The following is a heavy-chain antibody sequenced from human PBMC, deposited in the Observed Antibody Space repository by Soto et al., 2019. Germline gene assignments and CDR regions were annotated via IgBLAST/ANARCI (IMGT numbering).Heavy chain of an antibody. D-gene: IGHD4-17*01. V-gene: IGHV3-30*18. CDR2: ISSDGSKK. CDR1: GFTFSNYA. Sequence: QPGGSLRLSCVASGFTFSNYAMHWVRQAPGKGLGWVAVISSDGSKKYYLDSVRDRFTISRDNSKNTLYLQMNNLRPEDTAMYYCANSWTTLTTGFDFWGQGALVTVSS. CDR3: ANSWTTLTTGFDF. J-gene: IGHJ4*02.